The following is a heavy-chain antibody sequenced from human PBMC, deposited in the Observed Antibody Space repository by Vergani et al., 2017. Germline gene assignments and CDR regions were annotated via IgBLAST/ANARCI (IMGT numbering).Heavy chain of an antibody. CDR2: ISDDGSNT. CDR3: AKDRYYDSRKTSYLDY. CDR1: GFTFSSYG. V-gene: IGHV3-30*18. D-gene: IGHD3-22*01. Sequence: QVQLVESGGGVVQPGRSLRLSCAASGFTFSSYGMHWVRQAPGKGLEWVAVISDDGSNTYYADSVKGRFTISRDNSKITLYLQMNSLRAEDTAVYYCAKDRYYDSRKTSYLDYWGQGTLVTVSS. J-gene: IGHJ4*02.